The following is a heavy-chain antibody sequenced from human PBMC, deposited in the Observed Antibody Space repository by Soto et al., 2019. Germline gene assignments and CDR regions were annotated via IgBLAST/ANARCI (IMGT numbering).Heavy chain of an antibody. D-gene: IGHD5-12*01. V-gene: IGHV1-69*13. Sequence: APVKVSCKASGGTFSSYAISWVRQAPGQGLEWMGGIIPIFGTANYAQKFQGRVTITADESTSTAYMELSSLRSEDTAVYYCARGVATRYYYYGMDVWGQGTTVTVSS. J-gene: IGHJ6*02. CDR3: ARGVATRYYYYGMDV. CDR2: IIPIFGTA. CDR1: GGTFSSYA.